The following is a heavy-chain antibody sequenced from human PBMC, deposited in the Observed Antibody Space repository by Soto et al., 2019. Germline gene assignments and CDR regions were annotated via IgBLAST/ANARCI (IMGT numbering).Heavy chain of an antibody. J-gene: IGHJ4*02. CDR3: ARAQGDTALFPDFDY. Sequence: QVQLVQSGAEVKKPGASVKVSCKASGYTFTSYGISWVRQAPGQGLEWMGWISAYNGNTNYAQKLQGRVTMTTDTPTSTAYRERGSLRSDDTAVYYCARAQGDTALFPDFDYWGQGPLVPVSS. CDR1: GYTFTSYG. D-gene: IGHD5-18*01. CDR2: ISAYNGNT. V-gene: IGHV1-18*01.